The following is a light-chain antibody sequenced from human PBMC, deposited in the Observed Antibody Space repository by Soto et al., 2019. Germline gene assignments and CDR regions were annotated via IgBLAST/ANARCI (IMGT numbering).Light chain of an antibody. J-gene: IGKJ1*01. CDR1: QSVGSN. V-gene: IGKV3-20*01. Sequence: EILLTQSPATLPVSPGERATLSCRASQSVGSNLAWYQQKPGQAPRLLIYGASTRATDVPDRFSGSGSGADFTLSISRLEPEDFAVYYCQQYGSSPPRTFGQGTKVDIK. CDR3: QQYGSSPPRT. CDR2: GAS.